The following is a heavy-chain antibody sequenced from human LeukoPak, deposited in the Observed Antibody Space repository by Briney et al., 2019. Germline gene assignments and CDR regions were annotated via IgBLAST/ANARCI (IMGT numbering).Heavy chain of an antibody. J-gene: IGHJ4*02. CDR2: IYYSGNT. CDR3: ARGEAYYYDSSGYYIDY. V-gene: IGHV4-39*07. Sequence: SETLSLTCTVSGGSIRDTTYYWGWIRQPPGKGLEWIGSIYYSGNTYYNPSLMSRVTISVDTSKNQFSLNLGSVTAADTAVYYCARGEAYYYDSSGYYIDYWGQGTLVTVSS. D-gene: IGHD3-22*01. CDR1: GGSIRDTTYY.